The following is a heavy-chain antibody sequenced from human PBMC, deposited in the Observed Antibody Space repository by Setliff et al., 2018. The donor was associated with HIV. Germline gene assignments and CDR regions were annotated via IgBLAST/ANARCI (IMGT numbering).Heavy chain of an antibody. Sequence: LRLSCAASGFTFSNYWMTWVRQAPGKGLEWVANINQDGSEQNFVDSVTGRFTISRDTSKNMLYLHMSSLRAEDTAVYYCARDWVSMDRGASMDVWGKGTTVTVSS. CDR2: INQDGSEQ. CDR1: GFTFSNYW. D-gene: IGHD3-10*01. CDR3: ARDWVSMDRGASMDV. J-gene: IGHJ6*03. V-gene: IGHV3-7*03.